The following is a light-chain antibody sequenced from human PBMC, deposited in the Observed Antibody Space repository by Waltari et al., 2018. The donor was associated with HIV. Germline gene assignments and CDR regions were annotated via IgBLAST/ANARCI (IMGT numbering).Light chain of an antibody. CDR3: SIHTRSRKSG. Sequence: QTARAQPASVSGSPGHSITISCTGTSSDVGGYNYVSWYQQHPGKAPTLMIYELSNRSTGVPTRFSCSTSGSTASRSMAGVQAEDEADYHRSIHTRSRKSGVGGGTKLPV. CDR2: ELS. CDR1: SSDVGGYNY. V-gene: IGLV2-14*01. J-gene: IGLJ2*01.